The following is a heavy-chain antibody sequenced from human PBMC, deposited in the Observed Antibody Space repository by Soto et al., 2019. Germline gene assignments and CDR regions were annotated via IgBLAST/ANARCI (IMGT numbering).Heavy chain of an antibody. CDR3: ARDGGRHSGGIDY. CDR1: GGTFSSYS. Sequence: QVQLVQSGAEVKKPGSSVKVSCKASGGTFSSYSINWVRQAPGQGLECMGEIIPIFGTANYAQKFQGRVTITADESTSPAYLGLSSLSSEDTAVYYCARDGGRHSGGIDYWGQGTLVSVSS. J-gene: IGHJ4*02. D-gene: IGHD1-26*01. CDR2: IIPIFGTA. V-gene: IGHV1-69*01.